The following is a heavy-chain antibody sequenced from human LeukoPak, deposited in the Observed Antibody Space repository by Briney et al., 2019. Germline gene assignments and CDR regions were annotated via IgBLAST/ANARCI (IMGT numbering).Heavy chain of an antibody. Sequence: GGSLSLSCAASGFTFSSYWMSWVRQAPGKGLEWVANIKQDGSEKYYVDSVKGRFTVSRDIAKNSLYLQMNSLRAEDTAVYYCARHRERGATRGLLFVYWGQGTLVTVSS. J-gene: IGHJ4*02. CDR1: GFTFSSYW. V-gene: IGHV3-7*01. CDR3: ARHRERGATRGLLFVY. D-gene: IGHD1-26*01. CDR2: IKQDGSEK.